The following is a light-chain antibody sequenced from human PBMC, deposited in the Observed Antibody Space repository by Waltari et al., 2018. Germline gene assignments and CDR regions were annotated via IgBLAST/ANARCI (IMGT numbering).Light chain of an antibody. CDR2: AAS. CDR3: QQSYGTLYT. Sequence: DIHLTQSPSSVSASVGDRVTITCRASQSISNYLNWYRQKPGNAPNLLIYAASILQSGVPSMFSGSGSGTDFTLSITGLQPEDFATYYCQQSYGTLYTFGQATKVAF. CDR1: QSISNY. J-gene: IGKJ2*01. V-gene: IGKV1-39*01.